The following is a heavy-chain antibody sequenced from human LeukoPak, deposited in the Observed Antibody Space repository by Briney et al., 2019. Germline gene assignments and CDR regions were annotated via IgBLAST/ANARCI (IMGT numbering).Heavy chain of an antibody. Sequence: SETLSLTCTVSGGSISSYYWTWIRQPAGKGLEWIGRIYTTGSTNYNPSLNSRVTMSVDTSKNQFSLKLSSETAADTAVYYCARQIAGAGKAGFDYWGQGTLVTVSS. CDR2: IYTTGST. CDR3: ARQIAGAGKAGFDY. J-gene: IGHJ4*02. V-gene: IGHV4-4*07. CDR1: GGSISSYY. D-gene: IGHD6-19*01.